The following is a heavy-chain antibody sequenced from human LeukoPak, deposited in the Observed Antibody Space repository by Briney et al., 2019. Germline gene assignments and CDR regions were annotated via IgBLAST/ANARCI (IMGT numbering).Heavy chain of an antibody. CDR2: IKQDGSEK. CDR3: ARDSRTDYDFWSGAADY. CDR1: GFTFSSYW. V-gene: IGHV3-7*01. J-gene: IGHJ4*02. D-gene: IGHD3-3*01. Sequence: GGSLRLSCAASGFTFSSYWMSWVRQAPGKGLEWVANIKQDGSEKNYVDSVKGRFTISRDNAKNSLYLQMNSLRVEDTAVYYCARDSRTDYDFWSGAADYWGQGTLVTVSS.